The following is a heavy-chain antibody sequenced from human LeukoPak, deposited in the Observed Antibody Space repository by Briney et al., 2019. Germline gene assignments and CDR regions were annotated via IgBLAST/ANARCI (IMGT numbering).Heavy chain of an antibody. CDR1: GGSISSYY. J-gene: IGHJ6*03. D-gene: IGHD5/OR15-5a*01. Sequence: SETLSLTCTVPGGSISSYYWSWIRQPPGKGLEWIGYIYYSGRTNYNPSLKSRVTISVDTSKSQFSLKLSSVTAADTAVYYCARVPVLRYYYYYMDVWGKGTTVTVSS. CDR3: ARVPVLRYYYYYMDV. CDR2: IYYSGRT. V-gene: IGHV4-59*01.